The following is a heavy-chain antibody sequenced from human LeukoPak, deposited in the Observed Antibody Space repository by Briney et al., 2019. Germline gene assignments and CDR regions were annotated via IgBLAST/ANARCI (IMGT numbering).Heavy chain of an antibody. CDR2: INPNSGGT. CDR1: GYTFTDYY. D-gene: IGHD3-3*01. Sequence: ASVKVSCKASGYTFTDYYIHWVRQAPGQGLEWMGWINPNSGGTNYAQKFYVRVTMTRDTSITTAYMELSRLRSDDTAVYYCARGRRITIFGVVYDWFDPWGQGTLVTVSS. CDR3: ARGRRITIFGVVYDWFDP. V-gene: IGHV1-2*02. J-gene: IGHJ5*02.